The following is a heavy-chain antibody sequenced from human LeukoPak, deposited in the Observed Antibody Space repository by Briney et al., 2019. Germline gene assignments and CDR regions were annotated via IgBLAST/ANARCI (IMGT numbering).Heavy chain of an antibody. CDR3: ARHVISDSSGYDLDY. CDR2: IYPGDSDT. V-gene: IGHV5-51*01. D-gene: IGHD3-22*01. Sequence: GESLKISCKGSGFSFTSYWIGWVRQMPGKGLEWMGIIYPGDSDTRYSPSFQGQVTISADKSISTAYLQWSSLKASDTAMYYCARHVISDSSGYDLDYWGQGTLVTVSS. J-gene: IGHJ4*02. CDR1: GFSFTSYW.